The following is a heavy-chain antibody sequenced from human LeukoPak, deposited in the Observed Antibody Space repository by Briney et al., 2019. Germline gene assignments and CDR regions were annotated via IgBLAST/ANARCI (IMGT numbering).Heavy chain of an antibody. CDR2: ISGGGATT. J-gene: IGHJ4*02. Sequence: GGSLRLSCAVSGFTFSNYALSWVRQSPGKGLEWVSGISGGGATTYYADSVKGRFTISKDHSKNTVYLQTNSLRAEDTAVYYCARRARVAARRGGEDYWGQGTLVTVSS. V-gene: IGHV3-23*01. CDR3: ARRARVAARRGGEDY. CDR1: GFTFSNYA. D-gene: IGHD6-6*01.